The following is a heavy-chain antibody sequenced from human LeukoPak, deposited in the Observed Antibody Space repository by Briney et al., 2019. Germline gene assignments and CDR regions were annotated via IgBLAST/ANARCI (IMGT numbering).Heavy chain of an antibody. CDR3: ARGSSSQYFRF. CDR2: ISAYSGNT. CDR1: GYTFTGYH. Sequence: GASVKVSCKASGYTFTGYHMHWVRQAPGQGLEWMGWISAYSGNTSYAQRFQGRVTMSTEASTNTAYMELTSLRSDDTAIYFCARGSSSQYFRFWGQGTLVTVSS. V-gene: IGHV1-18*04. J-gene: IGHJ1*01. D-gene: IGHD3-10*01.